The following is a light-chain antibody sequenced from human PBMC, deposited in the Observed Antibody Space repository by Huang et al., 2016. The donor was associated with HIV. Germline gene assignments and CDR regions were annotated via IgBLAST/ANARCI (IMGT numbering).Light chain of an antibody. V-gene: IGKV1-39*01. CDR1: QTVTSY. J-gene: IGKJ1*01. CDR2: AAS. Sequence: DIQMTQSPSSLSASVGDRVTITCRASQTVTSYLHWYQQKPGKPPNLLISAASSLQSGVPSRFSGSGSGTEFALTISSLQPEDVATYYCQQSYSSPWTFGQGTRVEI. CDR3: QQSYSSPWT.